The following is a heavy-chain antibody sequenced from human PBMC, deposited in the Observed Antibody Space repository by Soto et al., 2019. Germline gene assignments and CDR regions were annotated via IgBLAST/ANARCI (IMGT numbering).Heavy chain of an antibody. D-gene: IGHD3-22*01. CDR2: ISGSGGST. CDR3: AKDQPIDYDSSGYYYVFHY. Sequence: PGGSLRLSCAASGFTFSSYAMSWVRQAPGKGLEWVSAISGSGGSTYYADSVKGRFTISRDNSKNTLYLQMNSLRAEDTAVYYCAKDQPIDYDSSGYYYVFHYWGQGTLVTVSS. CDR1: GFTFSSYA. V-gene: IGHV3-23*01. J-gene: IGHJ4*02.